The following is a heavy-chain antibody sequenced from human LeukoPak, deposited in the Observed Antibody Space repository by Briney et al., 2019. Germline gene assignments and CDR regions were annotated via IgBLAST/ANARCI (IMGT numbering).Heavy chain of an antibody. D-gene: IGHD3-10*01. CDR1: GFTFSSYA. J-gene: IGHJ3*02. V-gene: IGHV3-30*04. CDR3: ARDGATAFDI. CDR2: ISYDGSNK. Sequence: GGSLRLSCAASGFTFSSYAMHWVRQAPGKGLEWVAVISYDGSNKYYADSVKGRFTISRDNSKNTLSLQMNSLRAEDTAVYYCARDGATAFDIWGQGTMVTVSS.